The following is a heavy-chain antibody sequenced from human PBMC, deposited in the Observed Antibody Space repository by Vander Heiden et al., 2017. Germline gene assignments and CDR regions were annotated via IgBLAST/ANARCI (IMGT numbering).Heavy chain of an antibody. V-gene: IGHV3-23*01. CDR1: GFTFSSYA. J-gene: IGHJ4*02. Sequence: EVQLLESGGGLVQPGGSLSLSCAASGFTFSSYAMSWVRQAPGKGLEWVSAISGSGGSTYYADSVKGRFTISRDNSKNTLYLQMNSLRAEDTAVYYCAKGVVISPYYFDYWGQGTLVTVSS. CDR2: ISGSGGST. D-gene: IGHD3-3*01. CDR3: AKGVVISPYYFDY.